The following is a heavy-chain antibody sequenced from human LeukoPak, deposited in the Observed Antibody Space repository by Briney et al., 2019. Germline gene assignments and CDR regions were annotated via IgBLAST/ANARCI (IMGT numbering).Heavy chain of an antibody. V-gene: IGHV3-53*01. J-gene: IGHJ6*03. Sequence: GGSLRLSCAASGFTVSSNYMSWVRQAAGKGLEWVSVIYSGGSTYYADSVKGRFTISRDNSKNTMYLRMNSLRAEDTAVYYCARETKIGYCSGGSCYGDYYYYMDVWGKGTTVTISS. CDR1: GFTVSSNY. CDR3: ARETKIGYCSGGSCYGDYYYYMDV. CDR2: IYSGGST. D-gene: IGHD2-15*01.